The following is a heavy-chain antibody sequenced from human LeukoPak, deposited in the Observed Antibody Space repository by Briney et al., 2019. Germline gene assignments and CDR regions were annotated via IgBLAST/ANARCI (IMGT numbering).Heavy chain of an antibody. D-gene: IGHD3-10*01. CDR2: INSDGSST. Sequence: PGGSLRLSCVASGFPFSNYWMHWVRQAPGKGLVWVSRINSDGSSTSYADSVKGRFTISRDNAKNTLYLQMNSLRAEDTAVYYCAKLDYYGNYWGQGTLVTVSS. J-gene: IGHJ4*02. V-gene: IGHV3-74*01. CDR3: AKLDYYGNY. CDR1: GFPFSNYW.